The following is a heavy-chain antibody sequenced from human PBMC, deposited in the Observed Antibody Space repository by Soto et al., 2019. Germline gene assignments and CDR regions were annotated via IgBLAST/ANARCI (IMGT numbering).Heavy chain of an antibody. CDR1: GGLFSSYP. V-gene: IGHV1-69*01. J-gene: IGHJ4*02. Sequence: QEQLVQSGAEVKKPGSSVKVSCKASGGLFSSYPISWVRQVPGQGLEWMGGIIPVFQTAYYTQRFQGRVTITADESTNTAYMELSSLRSEDTAIYYCARGGSGYTWFHEFWAQGTLVTVSS. D-gene: IGHD3-22*01. CDR3: ARGGSGYTWFHEF. CDR2: IIPVFQTA.